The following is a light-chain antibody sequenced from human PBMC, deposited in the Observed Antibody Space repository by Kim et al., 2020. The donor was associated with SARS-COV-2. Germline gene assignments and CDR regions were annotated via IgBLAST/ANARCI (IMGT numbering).Light chain of an antibody. J-gene: IGLJ1*01. CDR2: DVN. CDR3: TSFTTSTTHV. Sequence: GQSITISCTGTSTDVGSSNYVSWYQQHPGKTPKLMIYDVNNRPSGVSDRFSGSKSGNTASLTISGLQTEDEADYYCTSFTTSTTHVFGTGTKVPS. V-gene: IGLV2-14*03. CDR1: STDVGSSNY.